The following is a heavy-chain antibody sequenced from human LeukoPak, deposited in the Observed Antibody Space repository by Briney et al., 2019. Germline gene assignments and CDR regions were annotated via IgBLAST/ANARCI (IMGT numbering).Heavy chain of an antibody. V-gene: IGHV1-3*01. Sequence: GASVKVSCKASGYTFTSYAMHWVRQAPGQRLEWMGWINAGNGNTKYSQKFQGRVTITRDTSASTAYMELSSLRSKDTAVYYCARGFGRAPFDYWGQGTLVTVSS. CDR1: GYTFTSYA. D-gene: IGHD3-10*01. CDR3: ARGFGRAPFDY. CDR2: INAGNGNT. J-gene: IGHJ4*02.